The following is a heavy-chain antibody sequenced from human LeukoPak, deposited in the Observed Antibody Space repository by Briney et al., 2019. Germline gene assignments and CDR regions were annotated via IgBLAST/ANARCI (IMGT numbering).Heavy chain of an antibody. J-gene: IGHJ6*03. D-gene: IGHD7-27*01. CDR1: GYTFTGYY. CDR2: INPNSGDT. V-gene: IGHV1-2*02. Sequence: ASVKVSCKASGYTFTGYYMHWVRQAPGQGLEWMGWINPNSGDTNYAQKFQGRVTITTDESTSTAYMELRSLRSDDTAVYYCARAEKPNWGNYYYYCMDVWGKGTTVTVSS. CDR3: ARAEKPNWGNYYYYCMDV.